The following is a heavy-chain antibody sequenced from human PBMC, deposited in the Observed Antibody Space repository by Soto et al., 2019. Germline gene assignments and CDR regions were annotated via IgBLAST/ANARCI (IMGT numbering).Heavy chain of an antibody. CDR2: ISSGNNAI. V-gene: IGHV3-48*01. CDR1: GFSISTPS. Sequence: VQLVESGGGLVQPGGSLRLSCAASGFSISTPSMNWVRQAPGKGLEWASFISSGNNAIYYADSVKGRFKISRDIAKNSVYLQMNSLGAEDTAVYYCARGGTVSTAWGQGTRVTVSS. CDR3: ARGGTVSTA. J-gene: IGHJ5*02. D-gene: IGHD4-4*01.